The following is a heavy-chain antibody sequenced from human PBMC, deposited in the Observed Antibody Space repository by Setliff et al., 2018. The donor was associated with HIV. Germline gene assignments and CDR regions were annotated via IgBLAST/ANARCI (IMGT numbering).Heavy chain of an antibody. J-gene: IGHJ6*02. CDR3: ARAAAAGRPYYYYFGLDV. CDR1: TGSISTIRYY. D-gene: IGHD6-13*01. Sequence: PSETLSLTCAVSTGSISTIRYYWSWLRQPAGKGLEWIGRVYISGSTDYTPSLKSRVTISVDTSKNVFFLKLSSVAAADTAVYYCARAAAAGRPYYYYFGLDVWGQGTTVTVSS. V-gene: IGHV4-61*02. CDR2: VYISGST.